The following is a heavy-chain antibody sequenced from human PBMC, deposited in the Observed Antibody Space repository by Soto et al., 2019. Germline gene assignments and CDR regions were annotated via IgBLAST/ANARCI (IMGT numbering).Heavy chain of an antibody. V-gene: IGHV1-3*01. J-gene: IGHJ4*02. CDR1: GYTFTRCT. Sequence: ASVKVSCKASGYTFTRCTMDWVRQAPGQRLEWMGWINAGNGNTKYSQKFQGRVTITRDTSASTAYMELSSLRSEDTAVYYRARVVGATSFDYWGQGTLVTVSS. CDR3: ARVVGATSFDY. D-gene: IGHD1-26*01. CDR2: INAGNGNT.